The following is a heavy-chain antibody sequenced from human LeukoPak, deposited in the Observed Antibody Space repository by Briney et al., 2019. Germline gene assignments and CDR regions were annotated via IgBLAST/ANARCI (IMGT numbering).Heavy chain of an antibody. V-gene: IGHV1-3*01. J-gene: IGHJ4*02. CDR1: GYTFTSYA. D-gene: IGHD4-17*01. Sequence: ASVKVSCKASGYTFTSYAMHWVRQAPGQRLEWMGWINAGNGNTKYSQKFQGRVTITRDTSASTAYVELSSLRSEDTAVYYCASERGNTVYGGYVGVFDYWGQGTLVTVSS. CDR2: INAGNGNT. CDR3: ASERGNTVYGGYVGVFDY.